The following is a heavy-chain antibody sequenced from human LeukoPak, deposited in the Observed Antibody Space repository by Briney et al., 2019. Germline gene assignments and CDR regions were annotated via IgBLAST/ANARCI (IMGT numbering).Heavy chain of an antibody. CDR1: AFTFSKYS. CDR2: IKEDGSAQ. Sequence: GGSLRLSCEASAFTFSKYSMTWVRQGPGRRLGWVATIKEDGSAQDYVDSVKGRFTISRDNAKKLVSLQMNSLRAEDTAVYYCATTSSLPDYFHYWGQGILVTVSS. D-gene: IGHD2-2*01. V-gene: IGHV3-7*01. CDR3: ATTSSLPDYFHY. J-gene: IGHJ4*02.